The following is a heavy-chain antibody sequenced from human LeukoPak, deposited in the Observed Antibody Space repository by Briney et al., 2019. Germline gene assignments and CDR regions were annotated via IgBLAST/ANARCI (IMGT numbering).Heavy chain of an antibody. CDR2: MNPNSGNT. D-gene: IGHD2-21*01. V-gene: IGHV1-8*01. J-gene: IGHJ6*03. CDR1: GYTFTSYD. Sequence: ASVKVSCKASGYTFTSYDINWVRQATGQGLEWMGWMNPNSGNTGYAQKFQGRVTMTRNTSVSTAYMELSSLRSEDTAVYYCARGATPIPYYYYMDVWGKGTTVTISS. CDR3: ARGATPIPYYYYMDV.